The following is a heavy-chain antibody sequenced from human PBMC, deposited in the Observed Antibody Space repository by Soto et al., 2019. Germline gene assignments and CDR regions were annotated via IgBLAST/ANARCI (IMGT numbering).Heavy chain of an antibody. CDR1: GYSFTSYW. CDR2: IYPGDSDT. V-gene: IGHV5-51*03. J-gene: IGHJ4*02. CDR3: ARLKRDGYNYSPLYY. Sequence: EVQLVQSGAEVKKPGESLKISCKGSGYSFTSYWIGWVRQMPGKGLESMGIIYPGDSDTRYSPSFQGQVTISADKSISTAYLQCSSLKASDTAMYYCARLKRDGYNYSPLYYWGQGTLVTVSS. D-gene: IGHD5-12*01.